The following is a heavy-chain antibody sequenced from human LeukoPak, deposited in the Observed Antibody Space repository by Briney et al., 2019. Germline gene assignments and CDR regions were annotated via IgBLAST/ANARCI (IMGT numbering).Heavy chain of an antibody. Sequence: GRSLRLSCAASGFTFSSYGMHWVRQAPGKGLEWVAVISYDGSNKYYADSVKGRFTISRDNAKNSLYLQMNSLRAEDTAVYYCAREANGYDSSGYGGGVGAFDIWGQGTMVTVSS. CDR2: ISYDGSNK. D-gene: IGHD3-22*01. J-gene: IGHJ3*02. CDR3: AREANGYDSSGYGGGVGAFDI. V-gene: IGHV3-30*03. CDR1: GFTFSSYG.